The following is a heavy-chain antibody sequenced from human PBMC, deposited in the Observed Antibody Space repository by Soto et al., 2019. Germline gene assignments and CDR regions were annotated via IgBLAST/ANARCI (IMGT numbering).Heavy chain of an antibody. CDR2: IDKDGIRT. CDR1: GFIFHNYT. D-gene: IGHD1-26*01. CDR3: VKYSKPVG. V-gene: IGHV3-64D*06. Sequence: LRLSCAASGFIFHNYTMHWFRQAPGKGLEYVSTIDKDGIRTYYADSVKGRFTISRDNPKSTLYLEMRNLRLEDTAVYYCVKYSKPVGWGQGALVTVS. J-gene: IGHJ4*02.